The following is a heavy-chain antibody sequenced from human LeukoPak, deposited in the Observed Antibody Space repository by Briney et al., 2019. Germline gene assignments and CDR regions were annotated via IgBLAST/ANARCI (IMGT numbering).Heavy chain of an antibody. Sequence: GGSLRLSCAASGFTFSSYDTHWVRQATGKGLEWVSAIGTAGDTYYPGSVKGRFTISRENAKNSLYLQMNSLRAGDTAVYYCARRGYSYGFRWYFDLWGRGTLVTVSS. D-gene: IGHD5-18*01. CDR3: ARRGYSYGFRWYFDL. J-gene: IGHJ2*01. CDR1: GFTFSSYD. V-gene: IGHV3-13*01. CDR2: IGTAGDT.